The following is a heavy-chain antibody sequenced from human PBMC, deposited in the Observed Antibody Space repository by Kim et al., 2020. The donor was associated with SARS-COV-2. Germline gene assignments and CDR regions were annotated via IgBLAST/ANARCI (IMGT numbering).Heavy chain of an antibody. V-gene: IGHV1-24*01. CDR1: GYTLTELS. D-gene: IGHD3-10*01. Sequence: ASVKVSCKVSGYTLTELSMHWVRQAPGKGLEWMGGFDPEDGETIYAQKFQGRVTMTEDISTDTAYMELSSLRSEDTAVYYCATDSRRRVGDITMVRGVIRRLYYYYGMDVWGQGTTVTVSS. CDR2: FDPEDGET. J-gene: IGHJ6*02. CDR3: ATDSRRRVGDITMVRGVIRRLYYYYGMDV.